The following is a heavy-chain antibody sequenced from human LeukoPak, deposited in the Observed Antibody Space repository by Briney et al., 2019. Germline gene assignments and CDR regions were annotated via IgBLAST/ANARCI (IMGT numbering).Heavy chain of an antibody. CDR1: GYTFTSYG. CDR3: ARDLRNTMVRGVIGY. D-gene: IGHD3-10*01. J-gene: IGHJ4*02. CDR2: ISAYNGNT. V-gene: IGHV1-18*01. Sequence: GASVKVSCKASGYTFTSYGISWVRQAPGQGLEWMGWISAYNGNTNYAQKLQGRVTMTTDTSTSTAYMELRSLRSDDTAVYYCARDLRNTMVRGVIGYWGQGTLVTVSS.